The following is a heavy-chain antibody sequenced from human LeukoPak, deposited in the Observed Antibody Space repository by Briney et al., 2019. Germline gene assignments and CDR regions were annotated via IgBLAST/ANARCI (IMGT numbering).Heavy chain of an antibody. D-gene: IGHD3-3*01. CDR2: TTYDEGDK. V-gene: IGHV3-30*04. Sequence: PGGSLRLSCAASGFTFSSYAMSWVRQAPGKGLEWVAFTTYDEGDKYYADSVKGRFTISRDNSKNTLYLQMYSLRVEDTAVYYCAKDRANAWSPDYWGQGALVTVSS. CDR3: AKDRANAWSPDY. CDR1: GFTFSSYA. J-gene: IGHJ4*02.